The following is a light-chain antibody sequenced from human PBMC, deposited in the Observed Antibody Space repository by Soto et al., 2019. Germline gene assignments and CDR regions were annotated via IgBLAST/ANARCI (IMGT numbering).Light chain of an antibody. V-gene: IGLV1-51*01. CDR2: DST. CDR1: GSNVGTYS. J-gene: IGLJ1*01. CDR3: GVWDRSLTTYV. Sequence: QSVLTQPPSVSAAPGQKVTISCSGSGSNVGTYSVSWYQHLPGTAPKLLIYDSTTRPSGIPDRFSGPKSGTSATLGITGLQTGDEAEYYCGVWDRSLTTYVFGPGTKVTVL.